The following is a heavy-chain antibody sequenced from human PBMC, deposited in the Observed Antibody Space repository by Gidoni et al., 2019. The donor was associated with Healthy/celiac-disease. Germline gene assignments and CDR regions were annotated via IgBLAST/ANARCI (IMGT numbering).Heavy chain of an antibody. J-gene: IGHJ4*02. V-gene: IGHV3-21*01. Sequence: EVQLVESGGGLVKPGGSLRLSCAAAGCTFSSYSMNWVRQAPGKGLVWVSSISSSSSYIYYADSVKGRFTISRDNAKNSLYLQMNSLRAEDTAVYYCAREGCSGGSCYYYFDYWGQGTLVTVSS. CDR2: ISSSSSYI. CDR3: AREGCSGGSCYYYFDY. D-gene: IGHD2-15*01. CDR1: GCTFSSYS.